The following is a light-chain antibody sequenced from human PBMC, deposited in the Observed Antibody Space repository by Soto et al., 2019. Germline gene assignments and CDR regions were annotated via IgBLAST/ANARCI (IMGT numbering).Light chain of an antibody. Sequence: EIVLMQSPGTPSLSPGERATLSCRASQSISSSSVAWYQQKPGQAPRLLMYGASSRATGIPDRFSGSGSGTDFTLSISRLEPEDFAVYYCQQYGSSPFTFGGGTKVEIK. CDR3: QQYGSSPFT. CDR1: QSISSSS. J-gene: IGKJ4*01. CDR2: GAS. V-gene: IGKV3-20*01.